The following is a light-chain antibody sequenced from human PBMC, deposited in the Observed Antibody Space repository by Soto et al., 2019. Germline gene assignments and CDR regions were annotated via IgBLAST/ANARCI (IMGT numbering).Light chain of an antibody. Sequence: EIVMTQSPATLSVSPGERATLSCRASQSVSSNLAWYQQKPGQAPRLLIYGASTRATGIPARFSGSGPGTEFTLTISSLQSEDFAVYYCQQYNNRPTFGQGTKVDIK. CDR2: GAS. CDR3: QQYNNRPT. J-gene: IGKJ1*01. V-gene: IGKV3-15*01. CDR1: QSVSSN.